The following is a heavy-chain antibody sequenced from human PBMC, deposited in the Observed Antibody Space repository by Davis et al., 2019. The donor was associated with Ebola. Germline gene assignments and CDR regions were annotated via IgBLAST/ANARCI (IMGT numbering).Heavy chain of an antibody. CDR2: INPNSGGT. J-gene: IGHJ5*02. CDR1: GHTFSNYA. Sequence: ASVKVSCKAPGHTFSNYAMHWVRQAPGQGLEWMGRINPNSGGTNYAQKFQGRVTMTTDTSTSTAYMELRSLRSDDTAVYYCARDLLWFGELLYTNWFDPWGQGTLVTVSS. CDR3: ARDLLWFGELLYTNWFDP. D-gene: IGHD3-10*01. V-gene: IGHV1-2*06.